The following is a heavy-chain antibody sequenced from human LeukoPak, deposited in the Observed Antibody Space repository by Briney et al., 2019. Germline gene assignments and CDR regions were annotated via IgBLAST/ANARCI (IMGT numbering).Heavy chain of an antibody. Sequence: GGSLRLSCAASGFTFSSYAMSWVRQAPGKGLEWVSGISGSGGSTYYADSVKGRFTISRDNYKNTLYLKMNSLRAEDTAMYYCAKGGVGSGKTFDSWGQGTLVTVSS. CDR3: AKGGVGSGKTFDS. CDR2: ISGSGGST. D-gene: IGHD3-10*01. J-gene: IGHJ4*02. CDR1: GFTFSSYA. V-gene: IGHV3-23*01.